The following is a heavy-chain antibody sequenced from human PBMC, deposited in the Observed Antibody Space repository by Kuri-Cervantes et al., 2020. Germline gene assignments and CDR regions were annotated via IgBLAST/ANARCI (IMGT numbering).Heavy chain of an antibody. CDR1: GYTFTSYY. CDR3: ARPSTYYYDSSGGNDAFDI. CDR2: INPSGGST. Sequence: ASVKVSCKASGYTFTSYYMHWVRQAPGQGLEWMGIINPSGGSTSYAQKFQGRVTMTRDTSTSTVYMELSSLRSEDTAVYYCARPSTYYYDSSGGNDAFDIWGQGTMVTV. J-gene: IGHJ3*02. V-gene: IGHV1-46*01. D-gene: IGHD3-22*01.